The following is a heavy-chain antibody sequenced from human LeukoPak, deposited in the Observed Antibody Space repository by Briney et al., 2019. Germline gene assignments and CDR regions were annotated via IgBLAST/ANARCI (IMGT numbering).Heavy chain of an antibody. CDR2: ISGSGGST. CDR1: GFTFTSYA. D-gene: IGHD2-15*01. J-gene: IGHJ4*02. CDR3: AKSIGGVVVVAADY. V-gene: IGHV3-23*01. Sequence: GGSLRLSCAASGFTFTSYAMTWVRQAPGKGLEWVSVISGSGGSTYYADSVKGRFTLSRDNSKNTLYLQMNSLRAEDTAVYYCAKSIGGVVVVAADYWGQGTLVTVSS.